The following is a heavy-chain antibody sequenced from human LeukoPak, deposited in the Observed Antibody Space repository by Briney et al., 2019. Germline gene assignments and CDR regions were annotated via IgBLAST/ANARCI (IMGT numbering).Heavy chain of an antibody. CDR2: INHSGST. D-gene: IGHD1-26*01. V-gene: IGHV4-34*01. CDR1: GGSFSGYY. CDR3: ARSKWELQAALASYAFDI. Sequence: SETLPLTCAVYGGSFSGYYWSWIRQPPGKGLEWIGEINHSGSTNYNPSLKSRVTISVDTSKNQFSLKLSSVTAADTAVYYCARSKWELQAALASYAFDIWGQGTMVTVSS. J-gene: IGHJ3*02.